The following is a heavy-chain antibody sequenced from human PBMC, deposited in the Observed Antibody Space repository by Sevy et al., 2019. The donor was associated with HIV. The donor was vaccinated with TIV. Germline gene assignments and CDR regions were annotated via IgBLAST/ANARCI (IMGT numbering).Heavy chain of an antibody. CDR3: AKVITAMAIDYGMDV. V-gene: IGHV3-43*01. Sequence: GGSLRLSCATSGISIDDYTIHWVRQAPGKGLDWAALITCDGSSTYTDSVKGRFTISRDKSKNSLYLQMNSLRTEDSAIYYCAKVITAMAIDYGMDVWGQGTTVTVSS. CDR1: GISIDDYT. J-gene: IGHJ6*02. CDR2: ITCDGSST.